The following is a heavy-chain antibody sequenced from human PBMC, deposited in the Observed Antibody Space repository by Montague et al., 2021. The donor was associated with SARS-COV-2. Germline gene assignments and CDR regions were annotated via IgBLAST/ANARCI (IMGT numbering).Heavy chain of an antibody. CDR1: GYNFSRYW. J-gene: IGHJ3*02. Sequence: QSGAEVKKPGESLKISCKGSGYNFSRYWIGWVRQMPGKGLEWMGIIYPDDSDTRYSPSFQGQVTISADKSINTASLQWSSLKASDSAMYYCARLGYGGHLRAASDIWGQGTMLSVSS. CDR3: ARLGYGGHLRAASDI. D-gene: IGHD4-23*01. CDR2: IYPDDSDT. V-gene: IGHV5-51*01.